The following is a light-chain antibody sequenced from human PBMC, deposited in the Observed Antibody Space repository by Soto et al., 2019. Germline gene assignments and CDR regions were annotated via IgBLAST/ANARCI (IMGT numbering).Light chain of an antibody. CDR1: QSIGTW. Sequence: VAVSFGASQSIGTWLAWYKQKPGKAPKLLIFDASTLESGVPSRLTGSGSRTDSTVTTCRLQRAAFPTYYCQQYRDSSGAFGQGTKVDIK. CDR2: DAS. CDR3: QQYRDSSGA. J-gene: IGKJ1*01. V-gene: IGKV1-5*01.